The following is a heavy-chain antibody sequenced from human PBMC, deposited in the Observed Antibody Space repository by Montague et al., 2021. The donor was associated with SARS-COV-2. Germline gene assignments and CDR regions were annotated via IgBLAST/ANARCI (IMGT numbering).Heavy chain of an antibody. CDR1: GDSVSSNIAA. CDR2: TQYTSTRYE. Sequence: CAISGDSVSSNIAAWNWIRQSPSRGLEWLGRTQYTSTRYETYAVSVQSRITITADTSKNQFSLHLNSVTPEDTAVYYCARDLYWAFDAWGLGTTVTVSA. D-gene: IGHD2-8*02. CDR3: ARDLYWAFDA. V-gene: IGHV6-1*01. J-gene: IGHJ3*01.